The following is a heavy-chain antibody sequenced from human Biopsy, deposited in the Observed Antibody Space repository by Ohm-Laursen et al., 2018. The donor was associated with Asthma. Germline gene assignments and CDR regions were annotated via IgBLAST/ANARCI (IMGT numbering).Heavy chain of an antibody. J-gene: IGHJ4*02. CDR1: GVSIRSYY. CDR3: AGFCSGGNCPDH. V-gene: IGHV4-59*07. Sequence: SDTLSLTCTVSGVSIRSYYWTWIRRPPGKGLEWIGNIHYSGSTYSNPSLKSRVTISVDTSKKQISLRLSSVIAADTAVYYCAGFCSGGNCPDHWGQGTLVTVSS. D-gene: IGHD2-15*01. CDR2: IHYSGST.